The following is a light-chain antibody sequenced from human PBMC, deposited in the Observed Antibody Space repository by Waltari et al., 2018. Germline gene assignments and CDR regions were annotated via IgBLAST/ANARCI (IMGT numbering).Light chain of an antibody. V-gene: IGLV1-51*02. CDR3: GTWDSTLSLV. J-gene: IGLJ2*01. CDR1: KSNLGDNY. CDR2: QNN. Sequence: QSVLTQPPSVSAAPGQKVSISCSGDKSNLGDNYVSWYQHLPGTAPKLVLYQNNIRASGIPDRFSGSKSGTSATLVITGLQTGDEAEYYCGTWDSTLSLVFGGGTKLTVL.